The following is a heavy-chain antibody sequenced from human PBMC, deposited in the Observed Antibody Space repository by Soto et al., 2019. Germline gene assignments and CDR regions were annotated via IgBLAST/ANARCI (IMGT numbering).Heavy chain of an antibody. J-gene: IGHJ4*02. CDR2: IYWDDDK. Sequence: QITLKESGPTLVKPTQTLTLTCTFSGFSLSTSGVGVGWIRQPPGKALEWLALIYWDDDKRYSPSLKSRLTITKDNSKNKVVLTMTNMDPVDTAPYYCAHSWYCSGGSCYYTYYFDYWGQGTLVTVSS. D-gene: IGHD2-15*01. V-gene: IGHV2-5*02. CDR1: GFSLSTSGVG. CDR3: AHSWYCSGGSCYYTYYFDY.